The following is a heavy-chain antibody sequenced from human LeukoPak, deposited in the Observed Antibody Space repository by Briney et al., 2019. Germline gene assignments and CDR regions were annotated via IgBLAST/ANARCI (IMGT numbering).Heavy chain of an antibody. Sequence: SETLSLTCTVSGGSISSSSYYWGWIRQPPGKGLEWIGEINHSGSTNYNPSLKSRVTISVDTSKNQFSLKLSSVTAADTAVYYCARTYCSGGSCYKWRPQPKYYFDYWGQGTLVTVSS. J-gene: IGHJ4*02. D-gene: IGHD2-15*01. V-gene: IGHV4-39*07. CDR2: INHSGST. CDR1: GGSISSSSYY. CDR3: ARTYCSGGSCYKWRPQPKYYFDY.